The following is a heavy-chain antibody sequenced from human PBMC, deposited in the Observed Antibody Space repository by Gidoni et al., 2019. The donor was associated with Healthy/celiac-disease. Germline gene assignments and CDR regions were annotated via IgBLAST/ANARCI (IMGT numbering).Heavy chain of an antibody. J-gene: IGHJ3*02. CDR1: GDSVSSNSAA. V-gene: IGHV6-1*01. Sequence: QVQLQQSGPGLVKPSQTLSLTCAISGDSVSSNSAAWNWIRQSPSRGLEWLGRTYYRSKWYNDYAVSVKSRITINPDTSKNQFSLQLNSVTPEDTAVYYCARDRARPGRSSGYPFVDAFDIWGQGTMVTVSS. D-gene: IGHD3-22*01. CDR3: ARDRARPGRSSGYPFVDAFDI. CDR2: TYYRSKWYN.